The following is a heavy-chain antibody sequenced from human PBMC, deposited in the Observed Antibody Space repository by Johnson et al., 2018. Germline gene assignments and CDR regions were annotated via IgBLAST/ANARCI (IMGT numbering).Heavy chain of an antibody. CDR1: GYTFTSYY. CDR2: INPSGGST. CDR3: ARDGPQGIVRATRNYYSYGMDV. Sequence: QVQLVESGAEVKKPGASVKVSCKASGYTFTSYYMHWVRQAPGQGLEWMGIINPSGGSTSYAQKFQGRVTMTRDTSTSTVYMELSSLRSEDTAVYYWARDGPQGIVRATRNYYSYGMDVWGQGTTVTVSS. D-gene: IGHD1-26*01. V-gene: IGHV1-46*01. J-gene: IGHJ6*02.